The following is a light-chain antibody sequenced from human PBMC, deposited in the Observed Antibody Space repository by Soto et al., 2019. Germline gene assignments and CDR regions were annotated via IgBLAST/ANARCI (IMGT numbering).Light chain of an antibody. J-gene: IGLJ3*02. CDR2: YDD. CDR1: SSNIGNNA. CDR3: ASWYDTLSGVV. V-gene: IGLV1-36*01. Sequence: QPVLTQPPSVSGAPGQRVTIFCSGSSSNIGNNAVNWYQQLPGKPPRALIYYDDLLPSGVSKRFSGSKSGTSVSLAISGLQSDDEGDYCCASWYDTLSGVVFGGGTKLTVL.